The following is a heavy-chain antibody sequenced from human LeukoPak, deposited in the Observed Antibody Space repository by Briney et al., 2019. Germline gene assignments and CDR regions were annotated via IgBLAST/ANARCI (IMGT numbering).Heavy chain of an antibody. Sequence: SVKVSCKVSGYTLTELSMHWVRQAPGKGLEWMGGFDPEDGETIYAQKFQGRVTMTEDTSTDTAYMELSSLRSEDTAVYYCATANPRAYYYDSSGTYFDYWGQGTLVTVSS. CDR3: ATANPRAYYYDSSGTYFDY. CDR2: FDPEDGET. D-gene: IGHD3-22*01. V-gene: IGHV1-24*01. CDR1: GYTLTELS. J-gene: IGHJ4*02.